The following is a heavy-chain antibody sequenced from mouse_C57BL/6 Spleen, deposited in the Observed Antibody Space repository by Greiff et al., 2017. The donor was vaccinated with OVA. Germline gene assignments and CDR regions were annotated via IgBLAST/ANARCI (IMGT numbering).Heavy chain of an antibody. CDR3: TRKDEDDEYYYAMDY. CDR2: IDPETGGT. V-gene: IGHV1-15*01. D-gene: IGHD2-12*01. CDR1: GYTFTDYE. J-gene: IGHJ4*01. Sequence: QVQLQQSGAELVRPGASVTLSCKASGYTFTDYEMHWVKQTPVHCLEWIGAIDPETGGTAYTQKFKGKAILTADKSSSTAYMELRSLTSEDSAVYYCTRKDEDDEYYYAMDYWGQGTSVTVSS.